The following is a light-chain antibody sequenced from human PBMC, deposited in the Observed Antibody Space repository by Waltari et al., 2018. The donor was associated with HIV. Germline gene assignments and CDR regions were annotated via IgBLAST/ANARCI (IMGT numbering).Light chain of an antibody. Sequence: DFVLTQSPDSLAVSLGERATINCKSSQTVLYNSNNKNYLAWYQQKPGQPPKLLIYWASTRESGVPDRCSGSGSGTDFTLTISSLQAEDVAVYYCQQYYSSLMYTFGQGTKLEIK. CDR1: QTVLYNSNNKNY. CDR3: QQYYSSLMYT. J-gene: IGKJ2*01. CDR2: WAS. V-gene: IGKV4-1*01.